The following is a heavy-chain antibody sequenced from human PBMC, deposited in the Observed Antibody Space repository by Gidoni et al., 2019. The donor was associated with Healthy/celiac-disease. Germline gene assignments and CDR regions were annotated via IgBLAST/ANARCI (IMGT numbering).Heavy chain of an antibody. CDR1: GFTFSSYG. Sequence: QVQLVESGGGVVQPGRSLRLSCAASGFTFSSYGMHWVRQAPGKGLEWLAVIWYDGSNKYYADSVKGRFTISRDNSKNTLYLQMNSLRAEDTAVYYCARAARMYCGGDCYPGYWGQGTLVTVSS. CDR2: IWYDGSNK. J-gene: IGHJ4*02. CDR3: ARAARMYCGGDCYPGY. D-gene: IGHD2-21*02. V-gene: IGHV3-33*01.